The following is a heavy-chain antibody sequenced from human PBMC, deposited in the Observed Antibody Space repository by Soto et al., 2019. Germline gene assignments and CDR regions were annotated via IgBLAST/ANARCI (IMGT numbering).Heavy chain of an antibody. J-gene: IGHJ2*01. CDR3: ARDYFNNLYFDL. Sequence: QVQLQESGPGLVKPSGTLSLTCAVSGDSIISTNWWSWVRQPPGKGLEWIGEVFHSGLTNYNPSLNSRVTMLVDNSKNPFSLTVTAVTAADTAMYCCARDYFNNLYFDLWGRGTLVTVSS. CDR1: GDSIISTNW. V-gene: IGHV4-4*01. D-gene: IGHD3-10*01. CDR2: VFHSGLT.